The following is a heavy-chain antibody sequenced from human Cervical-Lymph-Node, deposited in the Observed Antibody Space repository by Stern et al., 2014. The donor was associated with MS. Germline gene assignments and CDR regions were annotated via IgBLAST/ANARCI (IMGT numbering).Heavy chain of an antibody. CDR1: GFSLTLTGEA. CDR3: ARRGSPNHGGYYFDY. D-gene: IGHD2-8*01. V-gene: IGHV2-5*02. CDR2: IYWDDDK. Sequence: ESGPTLVRPTQTLSLTCTFSGFSLTLTGEAVAWIRQPPGKALEWLALIYWDDDKVYSPSLKNRIALTKDTSKHQVVFTMTNMDPMDTATYYCARRGSPNHGGYYFDYWGQGILVTVSS. J-gene: IGHJ4*02.